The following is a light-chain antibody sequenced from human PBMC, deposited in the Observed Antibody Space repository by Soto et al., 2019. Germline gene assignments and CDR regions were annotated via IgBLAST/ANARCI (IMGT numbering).Light chain of an antibody. CDR2: DAS. CDR1: QSVSTY. CDR3: QQRSNWQIT. V-gene: IGKV3-11*01. J-gene: IGKJ5*01. Sequence: ETVLTQSPATLSLSPGESATLSCRASQSVSTYLAWYQQKPGQAPRLLIYDASNRVTGIPARFRGSGSGTDFTLTISSLEPDDFAVYYCQQRSNWQITFGQRTRLEI.